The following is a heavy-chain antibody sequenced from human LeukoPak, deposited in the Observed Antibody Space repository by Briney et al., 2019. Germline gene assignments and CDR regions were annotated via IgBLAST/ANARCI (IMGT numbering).Heavy chain of an antibody. V-gene: IGHV3-13*01. D-gene: IGHD3-16*02. Sequence: PGGSLRLSCAASGFTFSSYDMHWVRQATGKGLEWVSAIGTAGDTYYPGSVKGRFTISRENAKNSLCLQMNSLRAGDTAVYYCAAANLRLGELSLYYWGQGTLVTVSS. J-gene: IGHJ4*02. CDR3: AAANLRLGELSLYY. CDR1: GFTFSSYD. CDR2: IGTAGDT.